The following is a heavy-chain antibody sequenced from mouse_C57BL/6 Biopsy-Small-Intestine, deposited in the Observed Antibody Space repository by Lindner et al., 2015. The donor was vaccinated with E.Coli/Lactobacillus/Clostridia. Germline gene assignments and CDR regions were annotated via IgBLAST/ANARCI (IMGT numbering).Heavy chain of an antibody. J-gene: IGHJ2*02. CDR1: GYDFSFYW. CDR3: ARGDGYMYFFDY. D-gene: IGHD2-3*01. CDR2: IFPGDGDT. Sequence: VQLQESGSDVVKPGASVRISCKTSGYDFSFYWMNWVKQRPGKGLEWIGQIFPGDGDTKYNGNFQGKATLTADRSSSTAYIQLSSLTSEDSAVYFCARGDGYMYFFDYWGQGTSLIVSS. V-gene: IGHV1-80*01.